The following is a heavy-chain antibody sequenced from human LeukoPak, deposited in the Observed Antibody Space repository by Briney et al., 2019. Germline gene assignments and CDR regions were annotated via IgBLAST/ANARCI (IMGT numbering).Heavy chain of an antibody. Sequence: ASVKVSCKASGYTFTSYDINWVRQATGQGLEWMGWMNPNSGNTTYAQEFQGRVTMTRDTSTSTVYMEMNSLRSEDTAVYYCARDRGFGQADVWGKGTTVTVSS. V-gene: IGHV1-8*01. CDR1: GYTFTSYD. J-gene: IGHJ6*04. CDR3: ARDRGFGQADV. D-gene: IGHD3-10*01. CDR2: MNPNSGNT.